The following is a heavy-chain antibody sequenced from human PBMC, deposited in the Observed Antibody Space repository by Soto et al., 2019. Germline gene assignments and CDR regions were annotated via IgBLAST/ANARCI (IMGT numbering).Heavy chain of an antibody. D-gene: IGHD2-21*02. CDR1: GFTFSSYG. Sequence: QVQLVESGGGVVQPGRSLRLSCAASGFTFSSYGMHWVRQAPGKGLEWVAVIWYDGSNKYYADSVKGRFTISRDNSKNTRYLQMNSLRAEDTAVYYCARVDGGDRQVDSYYYYGMDVWGQGTTVTVSS. V-gene: IGHV3-33*01. J-gene: IGHJ6*02. CDR2: IWYDGSNK. CDR3: ARVDGGDRQVDSYYYYGMDV.